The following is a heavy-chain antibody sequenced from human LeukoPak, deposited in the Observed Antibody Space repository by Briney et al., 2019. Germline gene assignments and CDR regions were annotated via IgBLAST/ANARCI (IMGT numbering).Heavy chain of an antibody. D-gene: IGHD2-21*02. CDR1: GDTFTDYF. Sequence: ASVKVSCKASGDTFTDYFIHWVRQAPGQGLEWMGWINPNSGGTNSAQKFQGRVTMTRDTSISTAYMELSRLRSDDTAVYYCVRALYCGGDCYFGFDPWGQGTLVTVSS. CDR2: INPNSGGT. V-gene: IGHV1-2*02. CDR3: VRALYCGGDCYFGFDP. J-gene: IGHJ5*02.